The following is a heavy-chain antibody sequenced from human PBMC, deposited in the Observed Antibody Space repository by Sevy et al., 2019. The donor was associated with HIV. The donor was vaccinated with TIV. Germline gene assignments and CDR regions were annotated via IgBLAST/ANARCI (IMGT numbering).Heavy chain of an antibody. Sequence: TLSLTCAVSGYSISSGYYWGWIRQPPGKGLEWIGSIYYSGSTYYNPSLKSRVTISVDTSKNQFSLKLSSVTAADTAVYYCARDLGSGWPDYYYYYMDVWGKGTTVTVSS. CDR3: ARDLGSGWPDYYYYYMDV. CDR2: IYYSGST. D-gene: IGHD6-19*01. CDR1: GYSISSGYY. V-gene: IGHV4-38-2*02. J-gene: IGHJ6*03.